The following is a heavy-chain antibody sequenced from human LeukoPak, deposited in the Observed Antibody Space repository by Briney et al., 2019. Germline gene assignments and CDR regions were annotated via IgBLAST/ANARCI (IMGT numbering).Heavy chain of an antibody. CDR3: AKASRLGYCTNGVCHTGDY. D-gene: IGHD2-8*01. Sequence: GGSLRLSCAASGFTFSSYAMIWVRQAPGKGLEWVSAISGSGGSTYYADSVKGRFTISRDNSKNTLYLQMNSLRAEDTAVYYCAKASRLGYCTNGVCHTGDYWGQGTLVTVSS. J-gene: IGHJ4*02. V-gene: IGHV3-23*01. CDR2: ISGSGGST. CDR1: GFTFSSYA.